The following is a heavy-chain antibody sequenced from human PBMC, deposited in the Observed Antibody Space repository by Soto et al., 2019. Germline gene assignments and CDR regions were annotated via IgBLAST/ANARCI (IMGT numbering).Heavy chain of an antibody. CDR1: GGTFSSYT. V-gene: IGHV1-69*02. D-gene: IGHD3-10*01. CDR2: IIPILGIA. Sequence: QVQLVQSGAEVKKPGSSVKVSCKASGGTFSSYTISWVRQAPGQGLEWMGRIIPILGIANYAQKFQGRVPIXAXKTXSTAYMELSSLRSEDTAVYYCASLMSSGYYYGMDVWGQGTTVTVSS. J-gene: IGHJ6*02. CDR3: ASLMSSGYYYGMDV.